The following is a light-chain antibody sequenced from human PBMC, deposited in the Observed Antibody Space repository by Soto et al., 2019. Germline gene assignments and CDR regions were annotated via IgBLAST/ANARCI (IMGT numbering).Light chain of an antibody. CDR1: RSVSTF. CDR3: QQRSNWPPMLT. CDR2: DAS. V-gene: IGKV3-11*01. J-gene: IGKJ4*01. Sequence: EIVLTQSPATLSLSPGERATLSCRASRSVSTFLAWYQHKPGQPPRLLIYDASNRTTGIPARFSGSGSGTDFTLTISSLEPEDFAVYYCQQRSNWPPMLTVGGGTKVDIK.